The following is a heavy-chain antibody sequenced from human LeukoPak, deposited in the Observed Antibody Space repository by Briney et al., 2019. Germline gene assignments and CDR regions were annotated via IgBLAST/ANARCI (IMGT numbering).Heavy chain of an antibody. J-gene: IGHJ5*02. Sequence: PSETLSLTCAASCGFFSIYYLRWIPPPPGQRLEWIVYIYYSGSTNYNPSLKSRVTISVDTSKNKFSLMLTSLTSADRAVYYCARDYGVGWFHPWGQGTLVTVSS. CDR2: IYYSGST. V-gene: IGHV4-59*01. D-gene: IGHD1-26*01. CDR1: CGFFSIYY. CDR3: ARDYGVGWFHP.